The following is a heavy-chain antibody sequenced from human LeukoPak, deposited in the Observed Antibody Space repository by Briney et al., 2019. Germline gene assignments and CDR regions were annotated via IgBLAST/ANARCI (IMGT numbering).Heavy chain of an antibody. D-gene: IGHD1-14*01. CDR1: GFTFSTYW. J-gene: IGHJ4*02. Sequence: GGSLRLSCAASGFTFSTYWMTWVRQAPGKGLEWVASIKEDGSATFYVDSVKGRFSISRDNAKYSLYLQMNSLRAEHTAVYYSTKDSHRRSDYWGQGTLLTVSS. CDR3: TKDSHRRSDY. V-gene: IGHV3-7*01. CDR2: IKEDGSAT.